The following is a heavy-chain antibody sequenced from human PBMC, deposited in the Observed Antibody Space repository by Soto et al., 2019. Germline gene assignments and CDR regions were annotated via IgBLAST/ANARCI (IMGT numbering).Heavy chain of an antibody. J-gene: IGHJ6*02. CDR2: ISYDGSNK. Sequence: PWESLRLSCAASGFTFSSYGMHWVRQTPGKGLEWVAVISYDGSNKYYADSVRGRFTISRDNSKNTLFLQMNSLRGEDTAVYYCAKIYGSTPGGYYGMDVWGQGTTVTVSS. CDR3: AKIYGSTPGGYYGMDV. V-gene: IGHV3-30*18. CDR1: GFTFSSYG. D-gene: IGHD1-26*01.